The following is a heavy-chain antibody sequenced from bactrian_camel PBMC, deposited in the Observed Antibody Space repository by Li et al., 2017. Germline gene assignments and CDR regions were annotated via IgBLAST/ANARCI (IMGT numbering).Heavy chain of an antibody. J-gene: IGHJ4*01. CDR2: ILSDGTT. Sequence: HVPLVESWGGSVQPGGSLRLSCTASGFSFSGSRMGWYRQPPGAECELVSIILSDGTTNSADAVKSRFTISQDNAGNTIYLQMNNLKPEDTAVYYCAASRWTTATMSRGDYNYWGQGTQVTVS. CDR1: GFSFSGSR. CDR3: AASRWTTATMSRGDYNY. V-gene: IGHV3S53*01. D-gene: IGHD4*01.